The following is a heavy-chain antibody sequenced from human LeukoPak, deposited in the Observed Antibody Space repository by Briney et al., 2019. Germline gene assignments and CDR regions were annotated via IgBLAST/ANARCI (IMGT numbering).Heavy chain of an antibody. CDR3: ARDLASCAGDCYSDGFDY. CDR2: IYHGGST. CDR1: GYSISSGYY. Sequence: SETLSLTCTVSGYSISSGYYWGWIRQPPGKGLEWIGSIYHGGSTYYNPSLRSRVIVSVDTSKNHFSLKMSSVTAADTAVYYCARDLASCAGDCYSDGFDYWGQGALVTVSS. V-gene: IGHV4-38-2*02. J-gene: IGHJ4*02. D-gene: IGHD2-21*02.